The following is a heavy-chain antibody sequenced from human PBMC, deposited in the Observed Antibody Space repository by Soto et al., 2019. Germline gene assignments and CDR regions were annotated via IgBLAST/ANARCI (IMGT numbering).Heavy chain of an antibody. CDR2: ISGSGGSA. J-gene: IGHJ3*02. CDR1: GFTFSSYA. D-gene: IGHD2-21*01. CDR3: AKLTASSYPDAFDI. V-gene: IGHV3-23*01. Sequence: GGSLRLSCAASGFTFSSYAMSWVRQAPGKGLGGASVISGSGGSAYYADSVKGRFTISRDNSKNTLYLQMNSLRAEDTAVYYCAKLTASSYPDAFDIWGQGTMVTVSS.